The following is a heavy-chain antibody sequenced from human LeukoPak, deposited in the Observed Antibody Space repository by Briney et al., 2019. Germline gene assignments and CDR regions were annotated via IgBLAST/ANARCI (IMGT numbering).Heavy chain of an antibody. CDR3: ARGEVGATVTFDI. J-gene: IGHJ3*02. D-gene: IGHD1-26*01. V-gene: IGHV1-2*02. CDR2: INPNSGGT. CDR1: GYTFTNYT. Sequence: ASVKVSCKASGYTFTNYTMNWVRQAPGQGLEWMGWINPNSGGTKYAQKFQGRVTMTRDTSISTAYMELSRLRSDDTAVYYCARGEVGATVTFDIWGQGTMVTVSS.